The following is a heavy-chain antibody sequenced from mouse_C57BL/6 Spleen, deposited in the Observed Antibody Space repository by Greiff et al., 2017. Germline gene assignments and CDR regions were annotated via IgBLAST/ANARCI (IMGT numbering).Heavy chain of an antibody. V-gene: IGHV1-69*01. D-gene: IGHD2-3*01. CDR2: IDPSDSYT. Sequence: QVQLQQPGAELVMPGASVKLSCKASGYTFTSYWMHWVKQRPGQGLEWIAEIDPSDSYTNYNQKFKGKSTLTVDKSSSTAYMQLSSLTSEDSAVYYCARWLLAYYAMDYWGQGTSVTVSS. J-gene: IGHJ4*01. CDR1: GYTFTSYW. CDR3: ARWLLAYYAMDY.